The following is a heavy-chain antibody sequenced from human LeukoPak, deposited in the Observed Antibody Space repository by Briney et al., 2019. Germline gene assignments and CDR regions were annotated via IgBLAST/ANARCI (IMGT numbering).Heavy chain of an antibody. Sequence: GRSLRLSCAASGFTFDNYAMHWVRQAPGKGLEWVSGISWNSDSIVYADSVKGRFTISRDNAKNSLYLQMNSLRAEDMAFYYCTKGAGTYMAHYFDYWGHGTLVTVSS. CDR3: TKGAGTYMAHYFDY. CDR1: GFTFDNYA. V-gene: IGHV3-9*03. CDR2: ISWNSDSI. J-gene: IGHJ4*01. D-gene: IGHD1-26*01.